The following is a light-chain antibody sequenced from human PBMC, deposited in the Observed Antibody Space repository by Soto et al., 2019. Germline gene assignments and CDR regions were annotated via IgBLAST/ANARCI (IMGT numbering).Light chain of an antibody. Sequence: VLAQSPATPFLFSGERATLSCRASQSVSEFLAWYQQKPGQAPRLLIYDASNRATGIPARFSGSGSGTDFTLTISSLEAEDFALYYCQQRSKWPVTFGGGTKVDIK. V-gene: IGKV3-11*01. CDR2: DAS. J-gene: IGKJ4*01. CDR3: QQRSKWPVT. CDR1: QSVSEF.